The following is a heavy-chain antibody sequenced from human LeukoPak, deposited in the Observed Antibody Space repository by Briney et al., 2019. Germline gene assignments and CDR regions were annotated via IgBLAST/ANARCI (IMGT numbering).Heavy chain of an antibody. Sequence: PSETLSLTCTVSVGSISSYYWSWIRQPPGKGLEWIGYIYYTGSTNYNPSLKSQVTISVDTSKNQFSLKLSSVSAADTAVYYCARADGYKFDYWGQGTLVTVSS. D-gene: IGHD5-24*01. V-gene: IGHV4-59*01. CDR3: ARADGYKFDY. CDR2: IYYTGST. J-gene: IGHJ4*02. CDR1: VGSISSYY.